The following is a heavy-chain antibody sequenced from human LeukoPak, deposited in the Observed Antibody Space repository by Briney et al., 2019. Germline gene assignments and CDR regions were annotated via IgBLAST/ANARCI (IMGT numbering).Heavy chain of an antibody. D-gene: IGHD2-21*02. CDR1: GFTFSSYA. V-gene: IGHV3-23*01. J-gene: IGHJ4*02. CDR3: AKYGGARGDPIYY. Sequence: GGSLRLSCAASGFTFSSYAMSWVRQAPGKGLEWVSAISGSGGSTYYADSVKGRFTISRDNSKNTLYLQMNSLRSEDTAVYYCAKYGGARGDPIYYWGQGTLLTVSS. CDR2: ISGSGGST.